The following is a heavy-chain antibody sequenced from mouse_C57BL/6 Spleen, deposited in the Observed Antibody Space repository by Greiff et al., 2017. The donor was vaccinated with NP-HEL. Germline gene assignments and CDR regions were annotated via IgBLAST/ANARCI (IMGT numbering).Heavy chain of an antibody. J-gene: IGHJ4*01. D-gene: IGHD1-1*01. V-gene: IGHV5-4*01. CDR2: ISDGGSYT. Sequence: DVQLVESGGGLVKPGGSLKLSCAASGFTFSSYAMSWVRQTPEKRLEWVATISDGGSYTYYPDNVKGRFTISRDNAKNNLYLQMSRRKSEDTAMYYCARGGYGSSYAMDYWGQGTSVTVSS. CDR3: ARGGYGSSYAMDY. CDR1: GFTFSSYA.